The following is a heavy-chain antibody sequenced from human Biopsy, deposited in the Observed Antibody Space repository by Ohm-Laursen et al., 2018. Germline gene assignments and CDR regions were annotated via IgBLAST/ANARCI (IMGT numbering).Heavy chain of an antibody. Sequence: SETLSLTCAVSSGSIGGYYWTWIRQAPGKGLEFIGYVYSSGSTNYNPSLKSRATISLDTSRNQVSLRLSSVTAADTAVYYCAREPRIAAVAYFDPWGQGTLVTVSS. CDR3: AREPRIAAVAYFDP. CDR2: VYSSGST. D-gene: IGHD6-13*01. J-gene: IGHJ5*02. CDR1: SGSIGGYY. V-gene: IGHV4-59*12.